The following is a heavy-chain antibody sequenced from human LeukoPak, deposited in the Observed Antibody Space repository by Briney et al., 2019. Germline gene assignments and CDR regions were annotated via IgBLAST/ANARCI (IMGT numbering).Heavy chain of an antibody. Sequence: GGSLRLSCTGSNFSFGYYSMNWVRQAPGKGLEWLSYITGSSSTIYYADSVKGRFTISRDNAKNSLYLQMNSLRAEDTAIYYCARSRGAGSDAFDIWGQGTVVTVSS. V-gene: IGHV3-48*04. CDR2: ITGSSSTI. D-gene: IGHD3-10*01. CDR1: NFSFGYYS. CDR3: ARSRGAGSDAFDI. J-gene: IGHJ3*02.